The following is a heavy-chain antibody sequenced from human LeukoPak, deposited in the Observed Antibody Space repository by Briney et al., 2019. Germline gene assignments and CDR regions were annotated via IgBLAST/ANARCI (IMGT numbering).Heavy chain of an antibody. CDR1: GFTVSSNY. V-gene: IGHV3-53*01. CDR3: AKDPGIAAAGRTFDY. J-gene: IGHJ4*02. D-gene: IGHD6-13*01. CDR2: IYSGGST. Sequence: PGGSLRLSCAASGFTVSSNYMSWVRQAPGKGLEWVSVIYSGGSTYYSDSAKGRFTISRDNSKNTLYLQMNSLRAEDTAVYYYAKDPGIAAAGRTFDYWGQGTLVTVSS.